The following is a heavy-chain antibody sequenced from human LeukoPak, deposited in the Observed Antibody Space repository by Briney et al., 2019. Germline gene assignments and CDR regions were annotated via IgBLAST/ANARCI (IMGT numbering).Heavy chain of an antibody. CDR1: GGSISSSSYY. V-gene: IGHV4-39*01. D-gene: IGHD4-11*01. J-gene: IGHJ4*02. CDR2: IYYSGST. Sequence: PSETLSLTCTVSGGSISSSSYYWGWFRQPPGKGLEWIGSIYYSGSTYYNPSLRSRVTISVDTSKNQFSLKLSSVTAADTAVYYCARQYSNLGFDYWGQGTLVTVSS. CDR3: ARQYSNLGFDY.